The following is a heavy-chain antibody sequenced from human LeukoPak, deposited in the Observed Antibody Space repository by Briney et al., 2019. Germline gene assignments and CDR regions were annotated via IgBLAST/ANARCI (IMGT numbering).Heavy chain of an antibody. CDR3: ARRAGAYSHPYDD. D-gene: IGHD4/OR15-4a*01. CDR2: IYSDNT. J-gene: IGHJ4*02. CDR1: WFTVSSNS. Sequence: GGSLSLSYTVSWFTVSSNSMSWVRQAPRKGLEWVSFIYSDNTHYSHSVKGRFTISRDNSKNTLYLQMNSLRAEDTAVYYCARRAGAYSHPYDDWGQGTLVTVSS. V-gene: IGHV3-53*01.